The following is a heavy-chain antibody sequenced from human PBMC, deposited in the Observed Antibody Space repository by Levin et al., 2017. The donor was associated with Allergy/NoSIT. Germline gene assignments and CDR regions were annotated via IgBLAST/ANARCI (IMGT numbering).Heavy chain of an antibody. CDR1: GYSFTSYW. V-gene: IGHV5-10-1*01. D-gene: IGHD5-18*01. J-gene: IGHJ6*03. CDR3: AKNSRGYRYGSYYMDV. Sequence: GGSLRLSCKGSGYSFTSYWISWVRQMPGKGLEWMGRLDPSDSYTNYSPSFQGHVTISADKSITTAYLPWSSLQASDTAMYYCAKNSRGYRYGSYYMDVWGKGTTVTVSS. CDR2: LDPSDSYT.